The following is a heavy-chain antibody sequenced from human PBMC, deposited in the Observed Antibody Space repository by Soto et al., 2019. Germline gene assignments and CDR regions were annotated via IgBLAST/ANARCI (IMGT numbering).Heavy chain of an antibody. V-gene: IGHV4-30-4*01. CDR3: ARDARGDFWSGPYDAFDI. D-gene: IGHD3-3*01. CDR2: IYYSGST. Sequence: PSETLSLTCTVSGGSISSGDYYWSWIRQPPGKGLEWIGYIYYSGSTYYNPSLKSRVTISVDTSKNQFSLKLSSVTAADTAVYYCARDARGDFWSGPYDAFDIWGQGTMVTVSS. CDR1: GGSISSGDYY. J-gene: IGHJ3*02.